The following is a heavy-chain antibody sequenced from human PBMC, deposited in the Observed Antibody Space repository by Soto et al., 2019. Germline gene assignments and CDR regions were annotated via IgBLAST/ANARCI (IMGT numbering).Heavy chain of an antibody. CDR3: AKTGNARGLGWKNYYYYYCMDV. CDR1: GFTFSSYA. Sequence: EVQLLESGGGLVQPGGSLRLSCAASGFTFSSYAMSWVRQAPGKGLEWVSAISGSGGSTYYADSVKGRFTISRDNSKNTLYLQMNSLRAEDTAVYYCAKTGNARGLGWKNYYYYYCMDVWGQGTTVTVSS. CDR2: ISGSGGST. D-gene: IGHD1-1*01. V-gene: IGHV3-23*01. J-gene: IGHJ6*02.